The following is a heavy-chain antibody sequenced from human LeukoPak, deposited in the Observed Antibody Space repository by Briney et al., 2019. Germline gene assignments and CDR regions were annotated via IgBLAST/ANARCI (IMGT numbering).Heavy chain of an antibody. Sequence: GGSLRLSCAASGFTFSSYSMNWVRQAPGKGLEWVSSISSSSSYIYYADSVKGRFTISRDNAKNSLYLQMNSLRAEDTAVYHCEYDSSGFDAFDIWGQGTMVTVSS. CDR1: GFTFSSYS. CDR3: EYDSSGFDAFDI. J-gene: IGHJ3*02. D-gene: IGHD3-22*01. V-gene: IGHV3-21*01. CDR2: ISSSSSYI.